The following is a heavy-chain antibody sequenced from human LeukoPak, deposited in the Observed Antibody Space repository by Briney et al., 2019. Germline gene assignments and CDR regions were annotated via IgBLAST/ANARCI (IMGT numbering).Heavy chain of an antibody. CDR2: IYYSGST. V-gene: IGHV4-30-4*08. CDR3: ARDSGDYYGSGSYFDP. J-gene: IGHJ5*02. D-gene: IGHD3-10*01. Sequence: SETLSLTCTVSGGSISSSSYYWGWIRQPPGKGLEWIGYIYYSGSTYYNPSLKSRVTISVDTSKNQFSLKLSSVTAADTAVYYCARDSGDYYGSGSYFDPWGQGTLVTVSS. CDR1: GGSISSSSYY.